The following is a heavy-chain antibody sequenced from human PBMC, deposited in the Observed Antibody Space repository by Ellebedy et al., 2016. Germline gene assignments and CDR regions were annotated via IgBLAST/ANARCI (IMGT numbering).Heavy chain of an antibody. CDR1: GFMFSSFG. CDR2: IWKDGNNK. J-gene: IGHJ6*02. D-gene: IGHD2-15*01. Sequence: GESLKISXAASGFMFSSFGMHWVRQTPGKGLEWVVVIWKDGNNKYYADSVKGRFTISRDNWRNTLFLQMNSLRVEDTAMYYCAREEIRYPMDVWGQGTTVTVSS. CDR3: AREEIRYPMDV. V-gene: IGHV3-33*01.